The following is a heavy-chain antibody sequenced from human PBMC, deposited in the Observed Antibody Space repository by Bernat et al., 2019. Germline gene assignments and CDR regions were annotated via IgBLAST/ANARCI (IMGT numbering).Heavy chain of an antibody. CDR1: GFTFSDYS. D-gene: IGHD5-18*01. Sequence: VQLVESGGGVVQPGRSLRLSCVASGFTFSDYSLHWVRQAPGKGLEWVAVVSYDGRNKYYADSVQARFIISRDDSENTLYLQMDSLKSEDTAVYYCAKVRGPKLWLPVGNFDYWGQGTLVTVSS. V-gene: IGHV3-30*04. J-gene: IGHJ4*02. CDR2: VSYDGRNK. CDR3: AKVRGPKLWLPVGNFDY.